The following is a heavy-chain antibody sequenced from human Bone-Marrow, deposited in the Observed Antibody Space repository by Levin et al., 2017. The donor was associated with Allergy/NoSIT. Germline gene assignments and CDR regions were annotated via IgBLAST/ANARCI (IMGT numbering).Heavy chain of an antibody. Sequence: PGASVKVSCAASGFTFNNYAMSWVRQALGKGLEWVSTFTGAGRTHYADSVKGRFTISRDYSKNTVYLQMNSLRVEDTAVYYCAPGWEVVDLYDLDIWGQGTMVTVSS. V-gene: IGHV3-23*01. CDR1: GFTFNNYA. J-gene: IGHJ3*02. CDR3: APGWEVVDLYDLDI. CDR2: FTGAGRT. D-gene: IGHD1-26*01.